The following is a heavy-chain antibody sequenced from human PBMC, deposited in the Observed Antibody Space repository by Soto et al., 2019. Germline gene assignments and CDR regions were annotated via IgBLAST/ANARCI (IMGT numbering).Heavy chain of an antibody. Sequence: KTSETLSLTCTVSGGSISRYYWSWIRQPPGKGLEWIGYIYYSGSTNYNPSLKSRVTISVDTSKNQFSLKLSSVTAADTAVYYCARGRADGAFDIWGQGTMVTVSS. CDR1: GGSISRYY. CDR2: IYYSGST. CDR3: ARGRADGAFDI. V-gene: IGHV4-59*01. J-gene: IGHJ3*02.